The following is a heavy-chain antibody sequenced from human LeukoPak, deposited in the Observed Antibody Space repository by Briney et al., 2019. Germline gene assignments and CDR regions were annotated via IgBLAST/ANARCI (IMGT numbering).Heavy chain of an antibody. CDR1: GVAISRGGYA. CDR2: IYHSGTT. V-gene: IGHV4-30-2*05. J-gene: IGHJ4*02. CDR3: ANHDILTTASAHDY. D-gene: IGHD3-9*01. Sequence: NPSETLSLTCAVSGVAISRGGYAWNWIRQPPGKGLEWIAYIYHSGTTYYNPSLKSRATISVDTSKNQFSLNLSSVTAADTAVYFCANHDILTTASAHDYWGQGTLVTVSS.